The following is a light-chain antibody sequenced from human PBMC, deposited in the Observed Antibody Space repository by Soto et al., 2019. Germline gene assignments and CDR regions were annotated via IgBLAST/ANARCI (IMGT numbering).Light chain of an antibody. CDR3: HQTYSTLSIT. Sequence: DIQMTQSPSSLSASVGDRVTITCRASESIARHLNWYQQKPGKAPKLLIYAASSLQNGVPSRFRGGGSGTDFTHTISNLQPEDFGTYYCHQTYSTLSITFGQGTRLEIK. J-gene: IGKJ5*01. CDR1: ESIARH. V-gene: IGKV1-39*01. CDR2: AAS.